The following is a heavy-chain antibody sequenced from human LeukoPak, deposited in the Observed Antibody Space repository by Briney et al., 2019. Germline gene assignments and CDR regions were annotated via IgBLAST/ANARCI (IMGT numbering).Heavy chain of an antibody. CDR3: ARATLYSSSRPSSAEYFQH. D-gene: IGHD6-6*01. CDR1: GFTVSSNY. Sequence: GGSLRLSCAASGFTVSSNYMSWVRQAPGKGLEWVSAISGSGGSTYYADSVKGRFTISRDNSKNTLYLQMNSLRAEDTAVYYCARATLYSSSRPSSAEYFQHWGQGTLVTVSS. V-gene: IGHV3-23*01. J-gene: IGHJ1*01. CDR2: ISGSGGST.